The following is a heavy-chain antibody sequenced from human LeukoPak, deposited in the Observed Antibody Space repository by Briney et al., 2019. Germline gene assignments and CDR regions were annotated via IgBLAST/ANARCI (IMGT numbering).Heavy chain of an antibody. D-gene: IGHD3-22*01. V-gene: IGHV1-46*01. J-gene: IGHJ4*02. Sequence: GASVKVSCKASGYTFTSYYMHWVRQALGQGLEWMGIINPSGGSTSYAQKFQGRVTMTRDTSTSTVYMELSSLRSEDTAVYYCARDRDNYYDSSGFNYFDYWGQGTLVTVSS. CDR3: ARDRDNYYDSSGFNYFDY. CDR1: GYTFTSYY. CDR2: INPSGGST.